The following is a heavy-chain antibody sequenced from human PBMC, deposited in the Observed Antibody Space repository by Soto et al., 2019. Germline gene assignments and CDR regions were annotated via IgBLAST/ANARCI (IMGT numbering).Heavy chain of an antibody. CDR2: ITGSSSAI. CDR1: GFTFSPNS. J-gene: IGHJ4*02. Sequence: HPGGSLRLSCAASGFTFSPNSMNLVLQSPGKGLEWISYITGSSSAIHYADSVRGRFTISRDNAKNSVYLQMNSLRDEDTAVYYCARDTKWAFDYWGQGTLVTVSS. V-gene: IGHV3-48*02. D-gene: IGHD1-26*01. CDR3: ARDTKWAFDY.